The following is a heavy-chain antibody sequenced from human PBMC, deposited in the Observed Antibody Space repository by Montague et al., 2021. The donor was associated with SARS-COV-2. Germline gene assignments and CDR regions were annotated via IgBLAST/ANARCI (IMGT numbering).Heavy chain of an antibody. CDR2: INHSGST. CDR3: ARGARQGYGFRLGSFDY. CDR1: GGSFSGHY. J-gene: IGHJ4*02. Sequence: SETLSLTCAVYGGSFSGHYWNWIRQPPGKGLEWIGEINHSGSTNNNPSLKSRATVSVDTSKNQFSLKLSSVTAADTAVYYCARGARQGYGFRLGSFDYWGQGTLVTVPS. D-gene: IGHD3-10*01. V-gene: IGHV4-34*04.